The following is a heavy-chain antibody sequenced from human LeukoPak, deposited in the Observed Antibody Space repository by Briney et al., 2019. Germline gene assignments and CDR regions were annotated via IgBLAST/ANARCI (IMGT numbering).Heavy chain of an antibody. J-gene: IGHJ3*01. D-gene: IGHD2-2*01. CDR2: ISGSGGST. V-gene: IGHV3-23*01. CDR3: AKLGEPAVNAFDV. CDR1: GFTFSSYA. Sequence: GGSLRLSCAASGFTFSSYAMSWVRQAPGKGLEWVSAISGSGGSTYYVDSVKGRFTISRDNSKNTLYLQMNSLRAEDTAVYYCAKLGEPAVNAFDVWGQGTMVTVSS.